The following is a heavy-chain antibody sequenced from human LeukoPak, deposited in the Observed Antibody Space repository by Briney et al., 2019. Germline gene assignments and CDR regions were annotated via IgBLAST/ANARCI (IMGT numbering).Heavy chain of an antibody. Sequence: PGGSLRLSCAASGFTFSSYEMNWVRQAPGKGLEWVSGINWNGGSTGYADSVKGRFTISRDNAKNSLYLQMNSLRAEDTALYYCARGGSGWPHFDYWGQGTLVTVSS. V-gene: IGHV3-20*04. CDR2: INWNGGST. CDR1: GFTFSSYE. J-gene: IGHJ4*02. CDR3: ARGGSGWPHFDY. D-gene: IGHD6-19*01.